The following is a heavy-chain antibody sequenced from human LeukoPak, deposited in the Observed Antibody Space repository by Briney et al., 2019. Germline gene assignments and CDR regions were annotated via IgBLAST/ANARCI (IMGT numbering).Heavy chain of an antibody. D-gene: IGHD2/OR15-2a*01. V-gene: IGHV1-18*01. CDR2: ISAYNGNT. Sequence: SVKVSCKASGYTFTSYGISWVRQAPGQGLEWMGWISAYNGNTNYAQKLQGRVTMTTDTSTSTAYMELRSLRSDDTAVYYCARVMTTYSFGPDRLYGMDVWGQGTTVTVSS. CDR3: ARVMTTYSFGPDRLYGMDV. J-gene: IGHJ6*02. CDR1: GYTFTSYG.